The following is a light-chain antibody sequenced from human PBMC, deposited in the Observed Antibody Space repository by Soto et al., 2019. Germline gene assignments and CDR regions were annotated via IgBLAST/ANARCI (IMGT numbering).Light chain of an antibody. V-gene: IGKV1-12*01. Sequence: TQMTHPPSSVSSSVGTKFAINSPASQGITNRLAWYQQKPGKAPKLLIYEASSVQSGVPERISGSGSGIDFTLTISILQPEDFATYYCQQTYRSSWTFGPGTKVDIK. J-gene: IGKJ1*01. CDR1: QGITNR. CDR3: QQTYRSSWT. CDR2: EAS.